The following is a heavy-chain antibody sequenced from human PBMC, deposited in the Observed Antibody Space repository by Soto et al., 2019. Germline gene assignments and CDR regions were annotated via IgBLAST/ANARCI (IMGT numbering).Heavy chain of an antibody. Sequence: QVQLVQSGAEVKKPGSSVKVPCKAPGGTFSTYAISWVRQAPGQGLEWMGGVIPIFGTPKYAQKFQGRVTITADESTSTGYMELRSLRSEDTAVYYCARSQGGSSSLDIYYYYYYGMDVWGQGTTVTVSS. CDR3: ARSQGGSSSLDIYYYYYYGMDV. V-gene: IGHV1-69*01. J-gene: IGHJ6*02. CDR2: VIPIFGTP. CDR1: GGTFSTYA. D-gene: IGHD2-15*01.